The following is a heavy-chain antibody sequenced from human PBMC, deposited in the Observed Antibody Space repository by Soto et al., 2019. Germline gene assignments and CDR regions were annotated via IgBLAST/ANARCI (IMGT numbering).Heavy chain of an antibody. J-gene: IGHJ4*02. Sequence: SETLSLTCAVYGGSFSGYYWSWIRQPPGKGLEWIGEINHSGSTNYNPSLKSRVTISVDTSKNQFSLKLSSVTAADTAVYYCARALPWFGLDYWGQGTLVTVSS. CDR1: GGSFSGYY. D-gene: IGHD3-10*01. V-gene: IGHV4-34*01. CDR2: INHSGST. CDR3: ARALPWFGLDY.